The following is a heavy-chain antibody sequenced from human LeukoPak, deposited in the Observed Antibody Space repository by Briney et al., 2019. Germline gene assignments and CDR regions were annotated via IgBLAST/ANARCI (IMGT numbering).Heavy chain of an antibody. V-gene: IGHV1-69*13. CDR2: IIPIFGTA. J-gene: IGHJ6*04. Sequence: GASVTVSFKASGGTFSSYAISWVRQAPGQGLEWMGVIIPIFGTANYAQKFQGRVKITADESTSTAYMELSSLRSEDTAVYYCARGANYDILTGYYPLHYYYYGMDVWGKGTTVTVSS. CDR1: GGTFSSYA. CDR3: ARGANYDILTGYYPLHYYYYGMDV. D-gene: IGHD3-9*01.